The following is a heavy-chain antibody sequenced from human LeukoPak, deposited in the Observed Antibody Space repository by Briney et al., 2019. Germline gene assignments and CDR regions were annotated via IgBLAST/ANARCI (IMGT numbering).Heavy chain of an antibody. V-gene: IGHV3-30-3*01. CDR1: GFTFSSYA. CDR3: ARDPEHYGSGSYLDY. D-gene: IGHD3-10*01. CDR2: ISYDGTNK. J-gene: IGHJ4*02. Sequence: GKSLRLSCAASGFTFSSYAINWVRQAPGKGLEWVAVISYDGTNKNYADSVKGRFTISRDSSKNTVYLEMNSLRGEDTAVYYCARDPEHYGSGSYLDYWGQGSLVTVSS.